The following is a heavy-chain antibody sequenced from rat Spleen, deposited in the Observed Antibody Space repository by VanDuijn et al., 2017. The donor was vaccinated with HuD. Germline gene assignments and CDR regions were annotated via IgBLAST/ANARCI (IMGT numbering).Heavy chain of an antibody. V-gene: IGHV2-34*01. D-gene: IGHD1-12*03. CDR1: GFSLTSYS. J-gene: IGHJ4*01. CDR3: ARDRGITMMVPLMDA. CDR2: MWYDGDT. Sequence: QVQLKESGPGLVQPSETLSLTCTVSGFSLTSYSVSWVRQPSGKGPEWMGKMWYDGDTAYNSALKSRLSISRDTSKNQVFLKMNSLETEDTATYYCARDRGITMMVPLMDAWGQGASVTVSS.